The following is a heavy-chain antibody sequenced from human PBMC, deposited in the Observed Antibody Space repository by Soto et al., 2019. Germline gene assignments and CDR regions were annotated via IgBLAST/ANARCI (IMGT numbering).Heavy chain of an antibody. CDR3: AKLAPTSNTWY. J-gene: IGHJ4*02. V-gene: IGHV3-23*01. Sequence: GSLRLSCAASGFTVSSNYAMIWVRQTPGKGLEWASAIDASGAYTYYTDSVKGRFTISRDNSKNRLYLQMSSPRAEDTAVYYCAKLAPTSNTWYWGQGTVVTVSS. CDR2: IDASGAYT. CDR1: GFTVSSNYA. D-gene: IGHD6-13*01.